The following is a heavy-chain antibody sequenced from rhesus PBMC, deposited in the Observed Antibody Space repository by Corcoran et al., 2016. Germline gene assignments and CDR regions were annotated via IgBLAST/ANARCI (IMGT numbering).Heavy chain of an antibody. D-gene: IGHD3-34*01. CDR1: GGSVSSSKW. CDR3: ASVWDEYLDY. J-gene: IGHJ4*01. Sequence: QVQLQESGPGLVKTSETLSLTCAVSGGSVSSSKWWSWIRQAPEKGLEWIAYIRGSGGTTHYKPSLKRRVTISIDTSKNQFSLKLSAVTVADTAVYYCASVWDEYLDYWGQGVLVTVSS. V-gene: IGHV4-65*01. CDR2: IRGSGGTT.